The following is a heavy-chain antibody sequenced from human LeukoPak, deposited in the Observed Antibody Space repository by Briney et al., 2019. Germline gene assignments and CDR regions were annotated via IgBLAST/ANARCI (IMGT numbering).Heavy chain of an antibody. CDR1: GGSISSGGYY. D-gene: IGHD3-22*01. CDR2: IYYSGST. V-gene: IGHV4-31*03. J-gene: IGHJ4*02. CDR3: AKDTSYYYDSSGTDY. Sequence: SQTLSLTCTVSGGSISSGGYYWRWIRQHPGKGLEWIGYIYYSGSTYYNPSLKSRVTISVDTSKNQFSLKLSSVTAEDTALYYCAKDTSYYYDSSGTDYWGQGTLVTVSS.